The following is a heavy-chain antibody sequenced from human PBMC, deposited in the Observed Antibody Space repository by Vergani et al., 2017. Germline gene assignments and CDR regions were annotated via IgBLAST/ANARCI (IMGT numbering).Heavy chain of an antibody. Sequence: VQLVESGGGLVQPGGSLRLSCAASGFTFSSYAMSWVRQAPGKGLEWVAFTRYDGIVEYYGDSVRGRFTISRDNSKNTLYLQMNRLRPEDTAVYYCATAGAAYCRGASCYDFFEYWGQGTLVTVAS. V-gene: IGHV3-30*02. CDR3: ATAGAAYCRGASCYDFFEY. CDR1: GFTFSSYA. CDR2: TRYDGIVE. D-gene: IGHD2-15*01. J-gene: IGHJ4*02.